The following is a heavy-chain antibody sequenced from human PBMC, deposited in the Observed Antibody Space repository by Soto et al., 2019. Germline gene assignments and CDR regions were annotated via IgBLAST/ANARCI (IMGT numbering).Heavy chain of an antibody. CDR3: TKRYFGGLDAFDI. D-gene: IGHD3-9*01. CDR1: GFTFGDYA. CDR2: IRSKAYGGTT. V-gene: IGHV3-49*03. Sequence: PGGSLRLSCTASGFTFGDYAMTWFRQAPGKGLEWVGCIRSKAYGGTTEYAASVKGRFTISRDDSKSIAYLQMNSLKTEDTAVYYCTKRYFGGLDAFDIWGQGTMVTVS. J-gene: IGHJ3*02.